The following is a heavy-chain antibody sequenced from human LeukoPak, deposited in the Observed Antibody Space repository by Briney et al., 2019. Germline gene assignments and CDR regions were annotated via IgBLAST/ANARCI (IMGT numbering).Heavy chain of an antibody. CDR1: GFTFSSYW. D-gene: IGHD3/OR15-3a*01. CDR2: IKKDGSEK. CDR3: AKLGAYNFWTQFDY. Sequence: GGSLRLSCAASGFTFSSYWMSWVRQAPGKGLEWVANIKKDGSEKDYVDSVKGRFTISRDNAKNSLYLQMNSLRAEDTAVYYCAKLGAYNFWTQFDYWGQGTLVTVSS. V-gene: IGHV3-7*03. J-gene: IGHJ4*02.